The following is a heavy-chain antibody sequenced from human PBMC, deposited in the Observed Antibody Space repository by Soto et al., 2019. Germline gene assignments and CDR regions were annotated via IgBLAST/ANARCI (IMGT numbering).Heavy chain of an antibody. D-gene: IGHD3-16*02. Sequence: ASVKVSCKASGYTFTSYCMRWVRQAPGQGLEWMGRINASSGSTNYAQKFQGRVTVTRDTSTSTVYIDLNSLRSEDTAVYYCARELVITFGGVIVRTYYFDYWGQGTLVTVSS. CDR2: INASSGST. CDR3: ARELVITFGGVIVRTYYFDY. J-gene: IGHJ4*02. CDR1: GYTFTSYC. V-gene: IGHV1-46*03.